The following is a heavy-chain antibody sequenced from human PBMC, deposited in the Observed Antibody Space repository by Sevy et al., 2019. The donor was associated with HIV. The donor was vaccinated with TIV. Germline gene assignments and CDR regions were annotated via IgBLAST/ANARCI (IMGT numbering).Heavy chain of an antibody. J-gene: IGHJ4*02. D-gene: IGHD1-26*01. CDR3: ARERETGSYYFRPFQY. CDR2: IYHSGST. V-gene: IGHV4-38-2*02. CDR1: GYSISSGYY. Sequence: SETLSLTCAVSGYSISSGYYWGWIRQPPGKGLEWIGSIYHSGSTYYNPSLKSRVTISVDTSKNQFSLKLSSVTAADTAVYYCARERETGSYYFRPFQYWGQGTLVTVSS.